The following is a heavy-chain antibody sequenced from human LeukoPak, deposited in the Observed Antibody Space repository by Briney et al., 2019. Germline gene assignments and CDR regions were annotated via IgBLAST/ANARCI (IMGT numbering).Heavy chain of an antibody. CDR1: GGSLSHYY. CDR3: ARGDRITVIKSRPRPYIAY. J-gene: IGHJ4*02. V-gene: IGHV4-34*01. CDR2: LHHRGST. D-gene: IGHD4-17*01. Sequence: PSDSLSLTRDVYGGSLSHYYWSGIPQSPGKGLEWVGELHHRGSTNYNPSLKSRVTFSIDTPKSQLYLKVHCVTAADTAVYYCARGDRITVIKSRPRPYIAYWGQGTLVTVSS.